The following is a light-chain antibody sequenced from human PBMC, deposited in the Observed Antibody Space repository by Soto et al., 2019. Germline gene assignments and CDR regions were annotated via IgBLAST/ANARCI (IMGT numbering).Light chain of an antibody. CDR2: DAS. V-gene: IGKV3-11*01. J-gene: IGKJ5*01. CDR3: QQRSNWPIT. CDR1: QSVASY. Sequence: IVLTQSPSTLSLSPGEGATLSCMASQSVASYLAWYQQKPDQAPRLLIYDASTRATGIPARFSGSWSGTDCTLTISSLEPEDFAVYYCQQRSNWPITFGQGTRLEI.